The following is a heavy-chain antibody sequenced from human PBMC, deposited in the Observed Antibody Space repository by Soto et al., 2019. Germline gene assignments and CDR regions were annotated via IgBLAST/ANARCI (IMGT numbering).Heavy chain of an antibody. CDR1: GYTFTSYY. Sequence: ASVKVSCKASGYTFTSYYMHWVRQAPGQGLEWMGIINPSGGSTSYAQKFQGRVTMTRDTSTSTVYMELSSLRSEDTAVYYCAREGYSYGQGGIENYYYGMDVWGQGXTVTVSS. CDR3: AREGYSYGQGGIENYYYGMDV. CDR2: INPSGGST. J-gene: IGHJ6*02. D-gene: IGHD5-18*01. V-gene: IGHV1-46*01.